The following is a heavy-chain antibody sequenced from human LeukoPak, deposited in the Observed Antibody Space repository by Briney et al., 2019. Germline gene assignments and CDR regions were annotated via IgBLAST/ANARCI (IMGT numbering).Heavy chain of an antibody. CDR3: AGIVVVPAARISNWFDP. CDR1: GGSFSGYY. CDR2: INHSGST. Sequence: PSETLSLTCAVYGGSFSGYYWSWIRQPPGKGLEWIGEINHSGSTNYNPSLKSRVTISVDTSKNQFSLKLSSVTAADTAVYYCAGIVVVPAARISNWFDPWGQGTLVTVSS. V-gene: IGHV4-34*01. D-gene: IGHD2-2*01. J-gene: IGHJ5*02.